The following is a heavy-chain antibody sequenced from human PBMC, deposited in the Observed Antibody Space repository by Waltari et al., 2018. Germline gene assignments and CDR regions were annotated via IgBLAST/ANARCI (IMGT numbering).Heavy chain of an antibody. V-gene: IGHV4-4*02. Sequence: QVQLQESGPGLVKPSGTLSLTCAVSGGSISSSNWWSWVRQPPGKGLEWIGEIYHSGSTNYNPSRKSRVTISVDKSKNQFALKLSSVTAADTAVYYCARAGIGIVATMGIDPWGQGTLVTVSS. CDR2: IYHSGST. CDR3: ARAGIGIVATMGIDP. CDR1: GGSISSSNW. J-gene: IGHJ5*02. D-gene: IGHD5-12*01.